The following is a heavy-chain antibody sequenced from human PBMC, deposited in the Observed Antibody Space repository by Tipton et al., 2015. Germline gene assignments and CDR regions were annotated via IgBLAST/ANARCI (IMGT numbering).Heavy chain of an antibody. CDR2: VYYSGST. CDR1: GGSVSSGSYY. J-gene: IGHJ6*02. V-gene: IGHV4-61*01. CDR3: VRDAVVTRYSFYGMSV. Sequence: TLSLTCIVSGGSVSSGSYYWSWIRQHPGKGLEWIGYVYYSGSTNYNPSLKSRVTISVDTSKNQFSLKLSSVTAADTAVYYCVRDAVVTRYSFYGMSVWGQGTEVTVSS. D-gene: IGHD4-23*01.